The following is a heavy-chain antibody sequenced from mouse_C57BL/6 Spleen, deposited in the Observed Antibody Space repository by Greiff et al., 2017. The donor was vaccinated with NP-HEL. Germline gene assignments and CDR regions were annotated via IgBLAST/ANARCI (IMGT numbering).Heavy chain of an antibody. D-gene: IGHD1-1*02. Sequence: VQLKESGAELARPGASVKLSCKASGYTFTSYGISWVKQRTGQGLEWIGEIYPRSGNTYYNEKFKGKATLTADKSSSTAYMELRSLTSEDSAVYFCARRGGYYFDYWGQGTTLTVSS. J-gene: IGHJ2*01. CDR1: GYTFTSYG. CDR2: IYPRSGNT. CDR3: ARRGGYYFDY. V-gene: IGHV1-81*01.